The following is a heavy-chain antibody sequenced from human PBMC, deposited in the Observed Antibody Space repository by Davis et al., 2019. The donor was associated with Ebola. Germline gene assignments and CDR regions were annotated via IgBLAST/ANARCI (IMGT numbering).Heavy chain of an antibody. J-gene: IGHJ4*01. Sequence: SETLSLTCTVSGASISSRSYYWGWIRQPPGKGLEWVGSFSYGDNTHYYNPSLRSRVTISVDTSRNQFSLKLSSVTAADTAVYYCARADYSDSSGYIDYWGHGTLVTVSS. CDR3: ARADYSDSSGYIDY. CDR1: GASISSRSYY. D-gene: IGHD3-16*01. CDR2: FSYGDNTH. V-gene: IGHV4-39*07.